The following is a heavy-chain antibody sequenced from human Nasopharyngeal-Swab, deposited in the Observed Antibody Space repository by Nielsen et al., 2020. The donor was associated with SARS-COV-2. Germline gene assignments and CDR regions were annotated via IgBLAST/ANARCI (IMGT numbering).Heavy chain of an antibody. V-gene: IGHV4-59*11. CDR2: ISHNSGT. J-gene: IGHJ5*02. CDR1: GVSITSQY. Sequence: GSLRLSCTVSGVSITSQYWSWIRQPPGKGLEWIGYISHNSGTSYNPSLKSRVTMFTDTSKNQFSLRLTSVTAADTAVYYCAKEGATGWFDPCGQGTLVTVSS. CDR3: AKEGATGWFDP.